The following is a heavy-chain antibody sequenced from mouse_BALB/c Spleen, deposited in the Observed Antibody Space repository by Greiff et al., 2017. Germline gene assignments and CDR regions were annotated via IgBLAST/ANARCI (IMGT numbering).Heavy chain of an antibody. CDR3: VRELGRYYYAMDY. Sequence: EVQLVETGGGLVQPKGSLKLSCAASGFTFNTNAMNWVRQAPGKGLEWVARIRSKSNNYATYYADSVKDRFTISRDDSQSMLYLQMNNLKTEDTAMYYCVRELGRYYYAMDYWGQGTSVTVSS. CDR2: IRSKSNNYAT. V-gene: IGHV10S3*01. CDR1: GFTFNTNA. D-gene: IGHD4-1*01. J-gene: IGHJ4*01.